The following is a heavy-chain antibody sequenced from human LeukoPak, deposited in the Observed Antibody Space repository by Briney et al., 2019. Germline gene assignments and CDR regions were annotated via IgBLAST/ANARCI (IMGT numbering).Heavy chain of an antibody. CDR1: GFTFSSYG. CDR3: ANSGSYYEPLYYFDY. J-gene: IGHJ4*02. CDR2: ISYDGSDK. D-gene: IGHD1-26*01. Sequence: PGGSLGLSCVASGFTFSSYGMHWVRQAPGKGLEWVAVISYDGSDKYYADSVKGRFTISRDNSKNTLYLQMNSLRAEDTAVYYCANSGSYYEPLYYFDYWGQGTLVTVSS. V-gene: IGHV3-30-3*01.